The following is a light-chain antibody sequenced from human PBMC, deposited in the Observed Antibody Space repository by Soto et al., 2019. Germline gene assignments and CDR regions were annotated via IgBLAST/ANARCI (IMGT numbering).Light chain of an antibody. CDR2: EVI. CDR3: SSYAGSNLGV. CDR1: SSDIGYYKY. Sequence: QSVRTQPPSASGTPGQSVTISCTGTSSDIGYYKYVSWYQQHPGRAPKLIIYEVIKRPSGVPDRFSGSKSGNTASLTVSGLQAEDEADYYCSSYAGSNLGVFGTGTKVTVL. V-gene: IGLV2-8*01. J-gene: IGLJ1*01.